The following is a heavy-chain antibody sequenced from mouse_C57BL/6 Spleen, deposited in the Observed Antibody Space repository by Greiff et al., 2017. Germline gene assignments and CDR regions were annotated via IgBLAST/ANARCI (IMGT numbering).Heavy chain of an antibody. CDR1: GYTFTSYW. D-gene: IGHD1-1*01. V-gene: IGHV1-61*01. J-gene: IGHJ3*01. CDR2: IYPSDSET. Sequence: VQLQQPGAELVRPGSSVKLSCKASGYTFTSYWMDWVKQRPGQGLEWIGNIYPSDSETHYNQKFKDKATLTVDKSSSTAYMQLSSLTSEDSAVXYCARRGGRGFAYWGQGTLVTVSA. CDR3: ARRGGRGFAY.